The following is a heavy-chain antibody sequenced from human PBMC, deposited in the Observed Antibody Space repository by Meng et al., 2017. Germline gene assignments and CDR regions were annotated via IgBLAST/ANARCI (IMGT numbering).Heavy chain of an antibody. J-gene: IGHJ5*02. CDR2: INAGNGNT. CDR1: GYTFTSYA. Sequence: GVWVKKRVASVNGAFKASGYTFTSYAMNWVRQAPGKRLEWMGWINAGNGNTKYSQKFQGRVTITRDTSASTAYMELSSLRSEDTAVYYCARDKLKTFDPWGQGTLVTVSS. V-gene: IGHV1-3*01. CDR3: ARDKLKTFDP.